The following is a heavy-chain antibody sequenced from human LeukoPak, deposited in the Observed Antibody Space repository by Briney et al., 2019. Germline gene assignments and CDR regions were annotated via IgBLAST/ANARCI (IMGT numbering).Heavy chain of an antibody. J-gene: IGHJ4*02. Sequence: GGSLRLSCAASGYTFSGYAMSWVRQAPGKGLEWVSAITTSGDNAYYVDSVKGRFTMSRDNSKNTLYLQMNSLGADDTAVYYCARDHDNFFDYWGQGTLVSVST. CDR3: ARDHDNFFDY. CDR1: GYTFSGYA. CDR2: ITTSGDNA. V-gene: IGHV3-23*01. D-gene: IGHD3-9*01.